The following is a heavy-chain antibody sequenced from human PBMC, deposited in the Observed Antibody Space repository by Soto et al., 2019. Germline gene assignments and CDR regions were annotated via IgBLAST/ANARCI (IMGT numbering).Heavy chain of an antibody. Sequence: GGSLRLSCAASGFTFSDYYMSWIRQAPGKGLEWVSYISSSGSTIYYADSVKGRFTISRDNAKNSLYLQMNSLRAEDTAVYYCARVATILNYYYYYMDVWGKGTTVTVSS. CDR3: ARVATILNYYYYYMDV. CDR1: GFTFSDYY. D-gene: IGHD5-12*01. J-gene: IGHJ6*03. V-gene: IGHV3-11*01. CDR2: ISSSGSTI.